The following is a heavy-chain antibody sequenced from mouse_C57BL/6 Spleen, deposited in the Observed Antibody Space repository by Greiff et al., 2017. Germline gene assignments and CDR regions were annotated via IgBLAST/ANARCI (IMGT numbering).Heavy chain of an antibody. Sequence: QVQLQQPGAELVKPGASVKLSCKASGYTFTSYWMHWVKQRPGQGLEWIGMIHPNSGSTNYNEKFKSKATLTVDKSSSTAYMQLSSLTSEDSAVYYCARWDYYGSSYSYYFDYWGQGTTLTVSS. V-gene: IGHV1-64*01. CDR2: IHPNSGST. D-gene: IGHD1-1*01. CDR1: GYTFTSYW. J-gene: IGHJ2*01. CDR3: ARWDYYGSSYSYYFDY.